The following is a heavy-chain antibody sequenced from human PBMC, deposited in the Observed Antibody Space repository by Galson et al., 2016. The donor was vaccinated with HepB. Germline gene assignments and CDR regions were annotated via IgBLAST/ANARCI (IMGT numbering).Heavy chain of an antibody. V-gene: IGHV3-7*01. D-gene: IGHD3-22*01. CDR3: ARVWADSSGYYLGYSYYYGMDV. CDR2: IKEDGSEK. J-gene: IGHJ6*02. Sequence: SLRLSCAASGCTFSSYWMSWVRQAPGKGLEWVANIKEDGSEKYYVDSVRGRFTISRDNAKNSLYLQMNSLRAEDTAVYYCARVWADSSGYYLGYSYYYGMDVWGQGTTVTVSS. CDR1: GCTFSSYW.